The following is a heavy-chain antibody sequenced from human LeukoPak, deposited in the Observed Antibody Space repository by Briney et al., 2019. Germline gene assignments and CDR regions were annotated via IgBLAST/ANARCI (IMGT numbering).Heavy chain of an antibody. Sequence: GRSLRLSCAASGFTFDDYAMHWVRQAPGKGLEWVSGISWNSGSIGYADSVKGRFTISRDNAKNSLYLQMNSLRAEDTALYYCAKGGNIAVAAPDYWGQGTLVTVSS. CDR1: GFTFDDYA. CDR2: ISWNSGSI. CDR3: AKGGNIAVAAPDY. D-gene: IGHD6-19*01. J-gene: IGHJ4*02. V-gene: IGHV3-9*01.